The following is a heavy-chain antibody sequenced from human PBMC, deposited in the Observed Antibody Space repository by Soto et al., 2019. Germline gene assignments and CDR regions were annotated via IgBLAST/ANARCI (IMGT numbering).Heavy chain of an antibody. Sequence: SETLSLTCTVSGGSISSYYWSWIRQPAGKGLEWIGRIYTSGSTNYNPSLKSRVTMSVDTPKNQFSLKLSSVTAADTAVYYCARDRAAIVVVPAADPYYYYGMDVWGQGTTVTVSS. CDR1: GGSISSYY. V-gene: IGHV4-4*07. CDR2: IYTSGST. CDR3: ARDRAAIVVVPAADPYYYYGMDV. J-gene: IGHJ6*02. D-gene: IGHD2-2*01.